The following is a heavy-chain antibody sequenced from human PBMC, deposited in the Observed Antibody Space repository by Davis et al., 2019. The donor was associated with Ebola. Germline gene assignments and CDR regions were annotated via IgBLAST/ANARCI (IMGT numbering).Heavy chain of an antibody. CDR2: IIPIFGTA. J-gene: IGHJ5*02. CDR3: ARAPLGYCSGGSCYPNWFDP. CDR1: GGTFSSYA. V-gene: IGHV1-69*13. Sequence: SVKVSCKASGGTFSSYAISWVRQAPGQGLEWMGGIIPIFGTANYEQKFQGRVTITADESTSTAYMELSSLRSEDTAVYYCARAPLGYCSGGSCYPNWFDPWGQGTLVTVSS. D-gene: IGHD2-15*01.